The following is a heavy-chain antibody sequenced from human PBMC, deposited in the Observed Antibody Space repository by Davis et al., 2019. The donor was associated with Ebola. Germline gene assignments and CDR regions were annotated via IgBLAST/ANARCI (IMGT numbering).Heavy chain of an antibody. V-gene: IGHV3-74*01. D-gene: IGHD3/OR15-3a*01. CDR3: ARDSFKDWSGVDDGFDI. Sequence: PGGSLRLSCAASGFTFSRYWMHWVRHAPGKGLVYVSRISSDGGITSYADSVKGRFTISRDNAKSTLYLQMNSLTAEDTAVYYCARDSFKDWSGVDDGFDIWGQGTMVTVSS. J-gene: IGHJ3*02. CDR2: ISSDGGIT. CDR1: GFTFSRYW.